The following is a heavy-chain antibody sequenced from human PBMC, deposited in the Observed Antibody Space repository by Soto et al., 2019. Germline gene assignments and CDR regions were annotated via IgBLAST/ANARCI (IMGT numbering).Heavy chain of an antibody. V-gene: IGHV3-23*01. CDR1: GFTFSSYA. J-gene: IGHJ4*02. Sequence: GGSLRLSCAASGFTFSSYAMSWVRQAPGKGPEWVSAISGSGGSTYYADSVKGRFTISRDNSKNTLYLQMNSLRAEDTAVYYCATESYCSGGSCYNQYYFDYWGQGTLVTVSS. D-gene: IGHD2-15*01. CDR2: ISGSGGST. CDR3: ATESYCSGGSCYNQYYFDY.